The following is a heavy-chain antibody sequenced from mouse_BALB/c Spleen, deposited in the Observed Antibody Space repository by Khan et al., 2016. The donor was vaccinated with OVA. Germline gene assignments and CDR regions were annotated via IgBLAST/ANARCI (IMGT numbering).Heavy chain of an antibody. D-gene: IGHD1-1*01. V-gene: IGHV1S41*01. CDR2: IGPGSSNT. Sequence: DLVKPGTSVKLSYKASGYTFTSYWINWIKQRPGQGLEWIGRIGPGSSNTYYNEMFKGKAALTVDTSSSIAYIQLSSLSSEDSAVYFCARENYYGRSCYAMDYWGQGTSGTVSS. CDR1: GYTFTSYW. CDR3: ARENYYGRSCYAMDY. J-gene: IGHJ4*01.